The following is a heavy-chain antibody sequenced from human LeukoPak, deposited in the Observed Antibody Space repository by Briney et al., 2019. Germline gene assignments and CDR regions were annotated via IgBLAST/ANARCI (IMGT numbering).Heavy chain of an antibody. V-gene: IGHV1-2*02. CDR3: ARGAGEDVDIVATVGGCDY. J-gene: IGHJ4*02. D-gene: IGHD5-12*01. CDR2: INPNSGGT. Sequence: ASVKVSCKASGYTFTGYYMHWVRQAPGQGFEWMGWINPNSGGTNYAQKFQGRVTMTRDTSISTAYMELSRLRSDDTAVYYCARGAGEDVDIVATVGGCDYWGQGTLVTVSS. CDR1: GYTFTGYY.